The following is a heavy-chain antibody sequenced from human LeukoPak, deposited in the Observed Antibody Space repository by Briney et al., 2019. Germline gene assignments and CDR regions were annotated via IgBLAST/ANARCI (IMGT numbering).Heavy chain of an antibody. CDR3: AGELWKSPYYYYGMDV. D-gene: IGHD3-10*01. Sequence: SETLSLTCTISGGSISDYYWTWIRQPPGKGLEWIGYIYHIGSTNYSPSLKSRVTISLDTSKNQFSLRLRSVTAADTAVYYCAGELWKSPYYYYGMDVWGRGTTVTVSS. CDR2: IYHIGST. V-gene: IGHV4-59*01. CDR1: GGSISDYY. J-gene: IGHJ6*02.